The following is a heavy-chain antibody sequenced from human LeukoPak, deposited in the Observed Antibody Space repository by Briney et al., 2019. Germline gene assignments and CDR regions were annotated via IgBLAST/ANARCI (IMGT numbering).Heavy chain of an antibody. CDR1: GFTFSSYG. V-gene: IGHV3-30*03. J-gene: IGHJ4*02. D-gene: IGHD6-13*01. Sequence: GGSLRLSCAASGFTFSSYGMHWVCQAPGKGLEWVAVISYDGSNKYYVDSVRGRFTISRDNSKNTLYLQMNSLRNEDTAVYFCARDKARGSLLGPRTAAPGTFDYWGQGTLVTVSS. CDR3: ARDKARGSLLGPRTAAPGTFDY. CDR2: ISYDGSNK.